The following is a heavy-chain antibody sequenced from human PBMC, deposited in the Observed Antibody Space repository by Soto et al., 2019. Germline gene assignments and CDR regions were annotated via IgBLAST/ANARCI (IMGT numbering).Heavy chain of an antibody. CDR3: ASFSGSYSGSYYFDY. Sequence: SETLSLTGTVFGGSVSSGSYYWSLIRQPPGKGLEYIGYLYYSGSTNYNPSLKSRVTISVDTPKNQFSLKLSSVTAADTAVYYCASFSGSYSGSYYFDYWGQGTLVTVSS. D-gene: IGHD1-26*01. J-gene: IGHJ4*02. CDR2: LYYSGST. V-gene: IGHV4-61*01. CDR1: GGSVSSGSYY.